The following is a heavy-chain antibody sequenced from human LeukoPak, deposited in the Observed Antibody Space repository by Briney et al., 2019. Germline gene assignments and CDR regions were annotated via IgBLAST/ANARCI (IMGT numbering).Heavy chain of an antibody. J-gene: IGHJ4*02. CDR2: TYYRSKWFI. D-gene: IGHD6-19*01. Sequence: SQTLSLTCGLSGDSVSSNSAAWNWIRQSPSRGLERLGRTYYRSKWFINYAPFVKSRIIINPDTPKNQVSLQLNSVTPEDTAVYYCTRSDCSSGRCPGFDNWGQGTLVTVSS. V-gene: IGHV6-1*01. CDR1: GDSVSSNSAA. CDR3: TRSDCSSGRCPGFDN.